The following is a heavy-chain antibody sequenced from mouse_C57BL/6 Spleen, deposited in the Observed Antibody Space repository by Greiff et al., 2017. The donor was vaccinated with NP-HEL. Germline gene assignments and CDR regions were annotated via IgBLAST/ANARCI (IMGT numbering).Heavy chain of an antibody. CDR3: TGSNYGGAMDY. J-gene: IGHJ4*01. CDR2: IDPADGDT. CDR1: GFTINDYY. Sequence: VQLQQSGAELVRPGASVKLSCTASGFTINDYYMHWVKQRPEQGLEWIGRIDPADGDTKYDPKFQGKATMTADTSSNTAYLQLSSLTSEDAAVYYCTGSNYGGAMDYWGQGTSVTVSS. V-gene: IGHV14-1*01. D-gene: IGHD2-5*01.